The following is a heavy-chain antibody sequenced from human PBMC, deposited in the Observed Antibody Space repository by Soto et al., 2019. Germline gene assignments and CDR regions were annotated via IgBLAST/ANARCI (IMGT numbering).Heavy chain of an antibody. CDR3: ARSFYP. V-gene: IGHV4-59*01. Sequence: QLQLQESGPGLVKPSETLSITCTVSGGSISHYHWNWIRQAPGKGMELIGYIFYNGSTHYNPYLTSQVTISVDMSKNPLSLTRTSVTAADPAVYYCARSFYPLGQGTLVTVSS. J-gene: IGHJ5*02. CDR1: GGSISHYH. CDR2: IFYNGST.